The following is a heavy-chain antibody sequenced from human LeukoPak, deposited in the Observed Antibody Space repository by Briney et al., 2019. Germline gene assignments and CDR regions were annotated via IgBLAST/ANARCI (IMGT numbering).Heavy chain of an antibody. CDR1: GFTFSSYG. J-gene: IGHJ4*02. D-gene: IGHD2-2*01. CDR2: ISYDGSNK. CDR3: AKGPPYCSSTSCPGAY. Sequence: PGRSLRLSCAASGFTFSSYGMHWVRQAPGKGLEWVAVISYDGSNKYYADSVKGRFTISRDNPKNTLYLQMNSLRAEDTAVYYCAKGPPYCSSTSCPGAYWGQGTLVTVSS. V-gene: IGHV3-30*18.